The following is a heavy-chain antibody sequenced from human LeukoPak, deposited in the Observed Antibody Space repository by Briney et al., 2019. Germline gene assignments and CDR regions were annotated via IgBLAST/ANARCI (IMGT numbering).Heavy chain of an antibody. CDR1: GYSFTSYW. V-gene: IGHV5-51*01. CDR3: ARLSHYDSSAPALGYFDY. CDR2: IYPGDSDT. Sequence: GESLKISCKGSGYSFTSYWIGWVRQTPGKGLEWMGIIYPGDSDTRYSPSFQGQVTISADKSISTAYLQWSSLKASDTAMYHCARLSHYDSSAPALGYFDYWGQGTLVTVSS. J-gene: IGHJ4*02. D-gene: IGHD3-22*01.